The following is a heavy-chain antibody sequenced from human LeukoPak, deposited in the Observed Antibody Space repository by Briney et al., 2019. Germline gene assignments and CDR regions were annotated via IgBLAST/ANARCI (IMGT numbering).Heavy chain of an antibody. CDR1: GFTFSSYG. CDR3: AKNGGVTYYYYYMDV. V-gene: IGHV3-23*01. CDR2: ISGSGGNT. J-gene: IGHJ6*03. Sequence: GGTLRLSCAASGFTFSSYGMTWVRQAPGKGLEWVSTISGSGGNTYYADSMKGRITISRDNSKNTLYLQINSLRAEDTGVYYCAKNGGVTYYYYYMDVWAKGTTVTISS. D-gene: IGHD3-16*01.